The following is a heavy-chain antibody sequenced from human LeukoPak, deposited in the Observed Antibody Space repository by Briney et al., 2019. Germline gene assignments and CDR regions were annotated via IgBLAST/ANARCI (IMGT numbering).Heavy chain of an antibody. CDR2: IYYSGST. CDR3: ARGLTGSGLEN. J-gene: IGHJ4*02. D-gene: IGHD5-24*01. Sequence: PSQTLSLICTVSGGSISSGDYYWSGIRQPPGEGLEWIASIYYSGSTYYNPSLKSRVTISVDTSKNQFSLKLSSVSAADTAVYYCARGLTGSGLENWGQGTLVTVSS. V-gene: IGHV4-30-4*01. CDR1: GGSISSGDYY.